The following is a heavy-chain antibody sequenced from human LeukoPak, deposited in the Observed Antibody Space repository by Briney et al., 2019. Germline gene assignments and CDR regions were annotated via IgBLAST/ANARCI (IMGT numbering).Heavy chain of an antibody. CDR2: LYPSGTT. CDR3: ARDRSSWTNYYYYYMDV. Sequence: PSQTLSLTCTVSGGSLSSGSYYWSWIRQPAGKGLEGIGRLYPSGTTNNNPSRNRRATISVGTSKNQFSLKLSAVTAADTAVYYCARDRSSWTNYYYYYMDVWGKGTTVTVSS. J-gene: IGHJ6*03. CDR1: GGSLSSGSYY. V-gene: IGHV4-61*02. D-gene: IGHD6-13*01.